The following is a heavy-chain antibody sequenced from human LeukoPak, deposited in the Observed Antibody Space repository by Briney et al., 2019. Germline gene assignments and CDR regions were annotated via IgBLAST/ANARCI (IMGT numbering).Heavy chain of an antibody. CDR3: ARASIVGAKFDY. Sequence: ASVKVSCKASGGTFSSYAISWVRQAPGQGLEWMGRIIPILGIANYAQKFQGRVTITADKSTSTAYMELSSLRSEDMAVYYCARASIVGAKFDYWGQGTLVTVSS. D-gene: IGHD1-26*01. CDR1: GGTFSSYA. V-gene: IGHV1-69*04. J-gene: IGHJ4*02. CDR2: IIPILGIA.